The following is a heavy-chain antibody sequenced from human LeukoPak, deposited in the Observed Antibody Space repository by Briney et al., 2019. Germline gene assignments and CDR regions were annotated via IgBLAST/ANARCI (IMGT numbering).Heavy chain of an antibody. J-gene: IGHJ6*03. V-gene: IGHV4-34*01. CDR3: ARGRKGYYYYYYMDV. CDR2: INHSGST. Sequence: SETLSLTCAVSGGSFSGYYWSWIRQPPGKGLEWIGEINHSGSTNYNPSLKSRVTISVDTSKNQFSLKLSSVTAADTAVYYCARGRKGYYYYYYMDVWGKGTTVTVSS. CDR1: GGSFSGYY.